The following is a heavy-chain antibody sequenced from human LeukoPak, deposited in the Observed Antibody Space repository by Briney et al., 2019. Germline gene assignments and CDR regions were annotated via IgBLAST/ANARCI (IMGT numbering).Heavy chain of an antibody. V-gene: IGHV3-7*01. Sequence: GGSLRLSCAASGFTFSGYWMTWVRQAPGKGLEWVANIKQDGSEKYYVDSMKGRFTISRDNTKTSLYLQMNSLRVEDTAVYYCARVRIGSGWFYFDHWAQGTLVTVTS. CDR3: ARVRIGSGWFYFDH. CDR1: GFTFSGYW. CDR2: IKQDGSEK. J-gene: IGHJ4*02. D-gene: IGHD6-19*01.